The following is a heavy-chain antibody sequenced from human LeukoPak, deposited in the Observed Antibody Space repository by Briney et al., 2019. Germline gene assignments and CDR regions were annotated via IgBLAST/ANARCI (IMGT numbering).Heavy chain of an antibody. J-gene: IGHJ6*02. CDR2: IIPIFGTA. D-gene: IGHD3-10*01. CDR1: GGTFSSYA. Sequence: SVKLSCKPSGGTFSSYAISWVRQAPGQRLEWMGGIIPIFGTANYAQKFQGRVTITADESTSTAYMELSSLRSEDTAVYYCARKTEGSGSYRDYYGMDVWGQGTTVTVSS. V-gene: IGHV1-69*13. CDR3: ARKTEGSGSYRDYYGMDV.